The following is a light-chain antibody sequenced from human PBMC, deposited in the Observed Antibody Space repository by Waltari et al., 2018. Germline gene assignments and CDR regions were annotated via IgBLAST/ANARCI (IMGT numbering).Light chain of an antibody. V-gene: IGLV2-14*03. CDR2: DVS. Sequence: QSALTQPASVSGSPGQSITISCTGTSSYVGGFNVAPWYQQHPGKAPKLIIYDVSNRPSGVSNRFSGSKSGNTASLTISGLQAEDEADYYCSSYISSSTLELFGGGTSLTVL. CDR1: SSYVGGFNV. CDR3: SSYISSSTLEL. J-gene: IGLJ2*01.